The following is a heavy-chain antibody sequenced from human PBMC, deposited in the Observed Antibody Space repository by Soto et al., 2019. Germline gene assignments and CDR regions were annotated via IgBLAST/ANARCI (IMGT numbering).Heavy chain of an antibody. CDR2: ISGSGADA. V-gene: IGHV3-23*01. CDR1: GFTFSSYA. Sequence: EAQLLESGGGLVQPGGSLRLSCEASGFTFSSYAMTWVRQAPGKGLEWVSAISGSGADAYYADSVRGRFTISRDNAKNSLYLQMNSLRAEDTAVYYCARELSDYYDSSGYWYYYYGMDVWGQGTTVTVSS. J-gene: IGHJ6*02. CDR3: ARELSDYYDSSGYWYYYYGMDV. D-gene: IGHD3-22*01.